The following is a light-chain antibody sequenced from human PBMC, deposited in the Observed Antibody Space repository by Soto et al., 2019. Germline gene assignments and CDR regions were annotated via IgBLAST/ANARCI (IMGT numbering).Light chain of an antibody. Sequence: DIQMTQSPSSLSASVGDRVTITCRASQSISSYLNWYQHKPGKAPKLLIYAASRLQSGVPSRFSGSGSGTDFTLTISSLQPEDFATYYCQQSYSTPLTFGGGTKVGIK. CDR1: QSISSY. CDR3: QQSYSTPLT. CDR2: AAS. J-gene: IGKJ4*01. V-gene: IGKV1-39*01.